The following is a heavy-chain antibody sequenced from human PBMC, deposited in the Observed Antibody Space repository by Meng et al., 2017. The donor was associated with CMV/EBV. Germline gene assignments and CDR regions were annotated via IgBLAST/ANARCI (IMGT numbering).Heavy chain of an antibody. CDR3: TRDAHLTTVTPNWFDP. D-gene: IGHD4-17*01. Sequence: QGQPVQSGAELRQPWASVKVSCKAPGDTFTAYYMHWVRQAPGQGLEWMGCINPNSGDTNYAQKFQGRVTMTRDTSISTAYMELSRLRSDDTAVYYCTRDAHLTTVTPNWFDPWGQGTLVTVSS. V-gene: IGHV1-2*02. J-gene: IGHJ5*02. CDR2: INPNSGDT. CDR1: GDTFTAYY.